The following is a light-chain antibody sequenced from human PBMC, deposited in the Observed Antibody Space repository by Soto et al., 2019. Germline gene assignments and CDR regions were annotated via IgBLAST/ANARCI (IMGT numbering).Light chain of an antibody. Sequence: QSVLTQPPSVSGAPGQRVTISCTGSSSNIGAGYDVHWYQQLPGTAPKHLIYGNSNRPSGVPDRFSGSKSGTSASLAITVLQAEDEADHYCQAYDSRLSGYVFGTGTKVTVL. CDR3: QAYDSRLSGYV. CDR1: SSNIGAGYD. V-gene: IGLV1-40*01. J-gene: IGLJ1*01. CDR2: GNS.